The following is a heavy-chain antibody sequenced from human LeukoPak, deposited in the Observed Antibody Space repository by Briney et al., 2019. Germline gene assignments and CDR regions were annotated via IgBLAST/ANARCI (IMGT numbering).Heavy chain of an antibody. CDR3: ASETGLLWFGEGGDY. D-gene: IGHD3-10*01. CDR2: ISGSGGGT. CDR1: GFTFSSYA. V-gene: IGHV3-23*01. Sequence: GGSLRLSCAVSGFTFSSYAMSWVRQAPGKGLEWVSAISGSGGGTFYADSVRGRFTISRDNSKNTVYLQMNSLRAEDTAVYYCASETGLLWFGEGGDYWGQGTLVTVSS. J-gene: IGHJ4*02.